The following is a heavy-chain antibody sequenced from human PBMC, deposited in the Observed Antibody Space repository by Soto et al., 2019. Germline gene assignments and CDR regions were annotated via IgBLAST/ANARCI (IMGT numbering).Heavy chain of an antibody. CDR3: ARDGRSHYDSSGYYGYSYYGMDV. CDR1: GFTFSSYW. CDR2: IKQDGSEK. J-gene: IGHJ6*02. V-gene: IGHV3-7*01. Sequence: PGGSLRLSCAASGFTFSSYWMSWVRQAPGKGLEWVANIKQDGSEKYYVDSVKGRFTISRDNAKNSLYLQMNSLRAEDTAVYYCARDGRSHYDSSGYYGYSYYGMDVWGQGATVTVSS. D-gene: IGHD3-22*01.